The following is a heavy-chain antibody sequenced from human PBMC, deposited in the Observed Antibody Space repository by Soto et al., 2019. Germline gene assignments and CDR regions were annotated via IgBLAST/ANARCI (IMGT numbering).Heavy chain of an antibody. Sequence: ASVKVSCKASGYSFTNYGITWVRQAPGQGLEWMGWISYNGNTNYAQNLQGRVTMTTDTSTNTAYMELRGLSSDGTAVYYCARLEDSFDSRGYNHWGPGTLVTVSS. CDR3: ARLEDSFDSRGYNH. CDR1: GYSFTNYG. V-gene: IGHV1-18*04. CDR2: ISYNGNT. J-gene: IGHJ5*02. D-gene: IGHD3-22*01.